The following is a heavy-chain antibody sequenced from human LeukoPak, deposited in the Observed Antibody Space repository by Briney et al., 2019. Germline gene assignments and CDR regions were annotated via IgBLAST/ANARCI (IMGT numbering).Heavy chain of an antibody. J-gene: IGHJ4*02. D-gene: IGHD3-16*01. CDR3: ARQVTFGYAYAYYFDY. CDR1: GDSVSSNSAA. Sequence: SQTLSLTCAISGDSVSSNSAAWNWIRQSPSRGLEWLGRTYYRSKWYNDYAVSVKSRITINPDTSKNQFSLRLSSVTAADTAVYYCARQVTFGYAYAYYFDYWGQGTLVTVSS. CDR2: TYYRSKWYN. V-gene: IGHV6-1*01.